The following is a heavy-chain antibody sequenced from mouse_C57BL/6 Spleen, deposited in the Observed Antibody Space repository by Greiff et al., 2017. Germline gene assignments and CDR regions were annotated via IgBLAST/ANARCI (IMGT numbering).Heavy chain of an antibody. Sequence: VQLKQSGAELVKPGASVKISCKASGYAFSSYWMNWVKQRPGKGLEWIGQIYPGDGDTNYNGKFKGKATLTADKSSSTAYMQRSSLTSEDAAVYCCAREGGGNGYYATDYWGQGPSVTVSS. D-gene: IGHD2-1*01. CDR3: AREGGGNGYYATDY. J-gene: IGHJ4*01. CDR1: GYAFSSYW. V-gene: IGHV1-80*01. CDR2: IYPGDGDT.